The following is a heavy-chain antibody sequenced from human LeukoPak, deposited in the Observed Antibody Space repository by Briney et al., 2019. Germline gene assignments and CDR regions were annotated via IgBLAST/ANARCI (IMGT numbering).Heavy chain of an antibody. J-gene: IGHJ4*02. V-gene: IGHV3-53*04. CDR2: IYGSGSA. CDR3: ARSTSMALHFDC. Sequence: GGSPRLSCAASGFSVSNNYMNWVGQAPGPGLEWVSVIYGSGSAYYADSVKGRFTISRHISKNTLYLQMNSLRAEDTAVYYCARSTSMALHFDCWGQGDLVTVSS. CDR1: GFSVSNNY. D-gene: IGHD4/OR15-4a*01.